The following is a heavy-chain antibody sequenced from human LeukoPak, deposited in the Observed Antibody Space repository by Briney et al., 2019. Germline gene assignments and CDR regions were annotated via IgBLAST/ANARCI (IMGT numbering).Heavy chain of an antibody. D-gene: IGHD2-8*01. CDR2: ISSSSSYI. CDR3: ARVILYCTNGVCYWGGYDY. Sequence: GGSLRLSCAASGFTFSSYSMNWVRQAPGKGLEWVSSISSSSSYIYYADSVKGRFTISRDNAKNSLYLQMNSLRAEDTAVYYCARVILYCTNGVCYWGGYDYWGQGTLVTVS. J-gene: IGHJ4*02. V-gene: IGHV3-21*01. CDR1: GFTFSSYS.